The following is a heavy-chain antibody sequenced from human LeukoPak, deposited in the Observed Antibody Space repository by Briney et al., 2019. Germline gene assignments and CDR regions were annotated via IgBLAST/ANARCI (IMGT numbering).Heavy chain of an antibody. V-gene: IGHV4-59*01. Sequence: SETLSLTCTVSGGSISTYYWSWIRQPPGKGLEWIGYIYYSGSTNYNPSLKSRVTISVDTSKNQFSLKLSSVTAADTAVYYCARGVGATTNNWFDPWGQGTLVTVSS. CDR3: ARGVGATTNNWFDP. J-gene: IGHJ5*02. D-gene: IGHD1-26*01. CDR2: IYYSGST. CDR1: GGSISTYY.